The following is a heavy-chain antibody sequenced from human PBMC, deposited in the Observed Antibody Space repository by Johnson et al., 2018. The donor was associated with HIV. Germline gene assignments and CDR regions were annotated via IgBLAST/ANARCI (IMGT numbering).Heavy chain of an antibody. J-gene: IGHJ3*02. Sequence: VQLVESGGGVVRPGGSLRLSCAASGFTFDDYGMSWVRQAPGKGLEWVSGLNWNAGSTGYADSVKGRFTISRDNAKNSLYLQMKSLRAEDTAVYYCARGGIIHDAFDIWGQGTMFTVSS. D-gene: IGHD1-1*01. CDR3: ARGGIIHDAFDI. CDR1: GFTFDDYG. V-gene: IGHV3-20*04. CDR2: LNWNAGST.